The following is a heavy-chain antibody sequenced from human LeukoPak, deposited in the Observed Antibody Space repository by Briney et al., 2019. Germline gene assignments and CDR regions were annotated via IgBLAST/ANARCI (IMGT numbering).Heavy chain of an antibody. Sequence: GGSLRLSCAASTFTLSSYWTSWVRQAPGKGREWVATIMDDGSEKFYVDSVSGRFTTSRDNAKNSLYLQMSSMRAEDTAVYYCARRGTYQNWFDPWGQGTLVTVSS. V-gene: IGHV3-7*01. D-gene: IGHD3-16*01. CDR1: TFTLSSYW. CDR3: ARRGTYQNWFDP. J-gene: IGHJ5*02. CDR2: IMDDGSEK.